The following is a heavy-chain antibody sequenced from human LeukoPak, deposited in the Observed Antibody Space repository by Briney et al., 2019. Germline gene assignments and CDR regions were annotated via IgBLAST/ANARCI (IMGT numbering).Heavy chain of an antibody. CDR1: GFTFDDYA. Sequence: GRSLRLSCAASGFTFDDYAMPWVRQAPGKGLEWVSGISWNSGSIGYADSVKGRFTISRDNAKNSLYLQMNSLRAEDTAVYYCARGAAKWELLTEYYFDYWGQGTLVTVSS. CDR3: ARGAAKWELLTEYYFDY. CDR2: ISWNSGSI. V-gene: IGHV3-9*01. D-gene: IGHD1-26*01. J-gene: IGHJ4*02.